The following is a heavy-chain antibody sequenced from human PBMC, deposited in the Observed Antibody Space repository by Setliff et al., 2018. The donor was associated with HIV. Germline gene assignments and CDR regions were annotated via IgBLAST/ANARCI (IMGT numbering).Heavy chain of an antibody. V-gene: IGHV3-23*01. CDR2: ISGSGDST. J-gene: IGHJ3*02. CDR3: AKDPLYYYDSSGYPSDAFDI. D-gene: IGHD3-22*01. CDR1: GITFSSYA. Sequence: PGGSLRLSCAASGITFSSYAMSWVRQAPGKGLEWVSAISGSGDSTYYADSVKGRFTISRDNSKNTVYLQMNSLRAEDTAVYYCAKDPLYYYDSSGYPSDAFDIWGQGTMVTVSS.